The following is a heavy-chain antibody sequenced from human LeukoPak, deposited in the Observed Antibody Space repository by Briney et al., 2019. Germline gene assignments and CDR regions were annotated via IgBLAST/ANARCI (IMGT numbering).Heavy chain of an antibody. V-gene: IGHV4-61*02. CDR3: ARPFLRFSSGWHFDY. D-gene: IGHD6-19*01. CDR2: ISSSGSA. J-gene: IGHJ4*02. CDR1: GGSISTVSYY. Sequence: PSETLSLTCTVSGGSISTVSYYWSWIRQPARKGLEWIGRISSSGSANYNPSLKSRVTISIDTSKNQFSLKLSSVTAADTAIYYCARPFLRFSSGWHFDYWGQGILVTVSS.